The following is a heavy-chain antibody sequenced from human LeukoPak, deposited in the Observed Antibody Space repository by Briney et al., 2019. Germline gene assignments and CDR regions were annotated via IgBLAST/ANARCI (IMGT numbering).Heavy chain of an antibody. CDR3: ARVDMATIFDY. CDR2: ISYSGST. V-gene: IGHV4-30-4*01. D-gene: IGHD5-24*01. Sequence: SETLSLTCTVSGGSISSANMYWSWIRQPPGKGLEWIGYISYSGSTHYNASLKSRVTISLDTSNNRFSLKLTSMTAADTAIYFCARVDMATIFDYWGQGALVTVSS. J-gene: IGHJ4*02. CDR1: GGSISSANMY.